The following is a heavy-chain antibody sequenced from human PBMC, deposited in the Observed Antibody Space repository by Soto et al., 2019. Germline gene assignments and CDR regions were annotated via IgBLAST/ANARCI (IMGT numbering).Heavy chain of an antibody. V-gene: IGHV3-21*06. Sequence: GGSLRLACAASGFTFTRYSMNWVRQAPGKGLEWVSSISSTTNYIYYGDSMKGRFTISRDNAKNSLYLEMNSLRAEDTAVYYCARESEDLTSNFDYWGQGTLVTVPS. J-gene: IGHJ4*02. CDR1: GFTFTRYS. CDR3: ARESEDLTSNFDY. CDR2: ISSTTNYI.